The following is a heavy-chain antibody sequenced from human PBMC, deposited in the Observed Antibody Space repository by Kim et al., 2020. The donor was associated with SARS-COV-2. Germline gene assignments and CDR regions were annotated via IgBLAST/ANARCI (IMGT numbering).Heavy chain of an antibody. Sequence: ASVKASCKASGYTFTNFAIHWVRQAPGQSLEAMGWINTGDGNTEYAQKFQGTVTITRDRSASTAYMELSSLTSEDTAMYYCARVYGDYANYFDSWGQGTLVTVSS. D-gene: IGHD4-17*01. CDR1: GYTFTNFA. V-gene: IGHV1-3*04. J-gene: IGHJ4*02. CDR3: ARVYGDYANYFDS. CDR2: INTGDGNT.